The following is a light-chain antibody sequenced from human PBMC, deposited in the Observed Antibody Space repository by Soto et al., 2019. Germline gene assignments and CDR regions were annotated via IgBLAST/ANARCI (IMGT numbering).Light chain of an antibody. Sequence: DLQMTQSPSYLSASVGDRVTITCRTSQSISSYLNWYQQKPGKAPKLLIYAASSLQSGVPSRFSGSGSGTDFTLTICSLQPEDFATYYCQQSYSTSWTFGQGTKVEIK. CDR3: QQSYSTSWT. V-gene: IGKV1-39*01. CDR2: AAS. CDR1: QSISSY. J-gene: IGKJ1*01.